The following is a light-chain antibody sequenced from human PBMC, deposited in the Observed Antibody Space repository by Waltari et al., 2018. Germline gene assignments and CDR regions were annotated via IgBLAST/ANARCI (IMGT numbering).Light chain of an antibody. CDR1: SSDVGAYNS. Sequence: QSALTQPAPVSGSPGQSITIPCTGTSSDVGAYNSVSWYQQHPGTAPKLMIFDVSNRPSGVFNRVSGSQSGNTASLTIAGLQAEDEADYYCSSYISSSTLELFGGGTSLTVL. CDR3: SSYISSSTLEL. V-gene: IGLV2-14*03. J-gene: IGLJ2*01. CDR2: DVS.